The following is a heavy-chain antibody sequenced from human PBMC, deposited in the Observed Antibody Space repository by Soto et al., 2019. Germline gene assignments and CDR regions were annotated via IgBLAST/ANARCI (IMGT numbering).Heavy chain of an antibody. CDR3: ARGVEMATISLRYFHFDY. Sequence: PSETLSLTCTVSGGSISSGGYYWSWIRQHPGKGLEWIGYIYYSGSTYYNPSLKSRVTISVDTSKNQFSLKLSSVTAAGTAVYYCARGVEMATISLRYFHFDYWGQGTLVTVSS. CDR2: IYYSGST. CDR1: GGSISSGGYY. V-gene: IGHV4-31*03. J-gene: IGHJ4*02. D-gene: IGHD5-12*01.